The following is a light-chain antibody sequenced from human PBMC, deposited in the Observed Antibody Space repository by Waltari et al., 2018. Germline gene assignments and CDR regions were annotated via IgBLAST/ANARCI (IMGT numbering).Light chain of an antibody. CDR3: SSYTRRNTPSSV. CDR2: EVT. V-gene: IGLV2-14*01. CDR1: SNDIAGYDN. J-gene: IGLJ1*01. Sequence: QSALTQPASVSGSPGQSSPLSCTGTSNDIAGYDNLSWYQHPPRKAPKLLIYEVTNRPSGVSNRFSGSKSGNTASLAISGLQPEDEADYYCSSYTRRNTPSSVFGTGTQVTVL.